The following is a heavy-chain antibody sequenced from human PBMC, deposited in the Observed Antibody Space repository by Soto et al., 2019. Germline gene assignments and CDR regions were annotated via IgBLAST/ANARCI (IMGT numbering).Heavy chain of an antibody. V-gene: IGHV3-64D*08. CDR1: GFPFSSSA. CDR2: INDNGHST. CDR3: VKDVAGLYYFDY. J-gene: IGHJ4*02. D-gene: IGHD6-19*01. Sequence: PGGSLRLSCSASGFPFSSSAMHWVRQAPGKGLEYVSSINDNGHSTYYADSVKGRFTISRDNSKNTLYLQMSSLKSDDTAVYYCVKDVAGLYYFDYWGQGTLVTVSS.